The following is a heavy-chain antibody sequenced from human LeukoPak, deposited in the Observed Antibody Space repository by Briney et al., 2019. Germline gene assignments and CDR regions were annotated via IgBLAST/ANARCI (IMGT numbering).Heavy chain of an antibody. J-gene: IGHJ4*02. Sequence: PGRSLRLSCAASGFTFSSYGMHWVRQAPGKGLEWVAVISYDGSNKYYADSVKGRFTISRDNSKNTLYLQMNSLRAEDTAVYYCAKWELVGRSGTTAVDYWGRGTLVTVSS. V-gene: IGHV3-30*18. CDR1: GFTFSSYG. CDR3: AKWELVGRSGTTAVDY. D-gene: IGHD1-1*01. CDR2: ISYDGSNK.